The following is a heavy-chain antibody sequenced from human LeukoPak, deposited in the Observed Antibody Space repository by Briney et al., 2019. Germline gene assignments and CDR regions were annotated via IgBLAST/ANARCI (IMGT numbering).Heavy chain of an antibody. Sequence: ASVKVSCKASGYTFTSYYMHWVRQAPGQGLEWMGIINPSGGSTSYAQKFQGRVTITRNTSISTAYMELSSLRSEDTAVYYCARGVQLWLTRYYYYYYMDVWGKGTTVTVSS. J-gene: IGHJ6*03. D-gene: IGHD5-18*01. V-gene: IGHV1-46*01. CDR1: GYTFTSYY. CDR2: INPSGGST. CDR3: ARGVQLWLTRYYYYYYMDV.